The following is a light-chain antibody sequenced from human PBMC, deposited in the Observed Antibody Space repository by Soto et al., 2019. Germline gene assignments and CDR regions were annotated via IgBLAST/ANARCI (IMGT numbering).Light chain of an antibody. Sequence: QSVLTQPPSASWTPGQRVTISASGSSSNIGSNPVSWYQQRPGTAPKLLIYDNDERPSGVPVRFSGSKSATSASLAISGLQSEDEGDYYCATWDASRNGYVFGPGTKVTVL. CDR2: DND. CDR3: ATWDASRNGYV. CDR1: SSNIGSNP. V-gene: IGLV1-44*01. J-gene: IGLJ1*01.